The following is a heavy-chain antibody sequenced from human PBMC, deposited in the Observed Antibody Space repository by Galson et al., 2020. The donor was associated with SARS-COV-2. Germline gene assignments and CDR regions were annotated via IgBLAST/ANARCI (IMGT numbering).Heavy chain of an antibody. Sequence: SVKVSCKASGGTFSSYTISWVRQAPGQGLEWMGRIIPILGIANYAQKFQGRVTITADKSTSTAYMELSSLRSEDTAVYYCARGPLGYGSGSYGAFDIWGQGTMVTVSS. CDR1: GGTFSSYT. D-gene: IGHD3-10*01. V-gene: IGHV1-69*02. CDR2: IIPILGIA. J-gene: IGHJ3*02. CDR3: ARGPLGYGSGSYGAFDI.